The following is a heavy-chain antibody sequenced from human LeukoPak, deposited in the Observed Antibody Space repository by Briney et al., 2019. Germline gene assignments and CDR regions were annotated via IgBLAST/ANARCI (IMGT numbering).Heavy chain of an antibody. CDR2: INPSGGST. V-gene: IGHV1-46*01. J-gene: IGHJ5*02. CDR1: GYTFTSYY. D-gene: IGHD1-14*01. Sequence: ASVKVSCKASGYTFTSYYMHWVRQAPGQGLEWMGIINPSGGSTSYAQKFQGRVTMTRDTSTSTVYVELSSLRSEDTAVYYCAGGIPDEGFDPWGQGTLVTVSS. CDR3: AGGIPDEGFDP.